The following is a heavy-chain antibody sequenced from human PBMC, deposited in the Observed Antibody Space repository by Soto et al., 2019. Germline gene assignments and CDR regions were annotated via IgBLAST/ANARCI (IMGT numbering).Heavy chain of an antibody. V-gene: IGHV5-10-1*01. D-gene: IGHD2-15*01. J-gene: IGHJ6*02. CDR2: IDPSDSYT. CDR3: ARYCSGGSCHGYYGMDV. CDR1: GYSFTSYW. Sequence: GESLKISCKGSGYSFTSYWISWVRQMPGKGLEWMGRIDPSDSYTNYSPSFQGHVTISADKSISTAYLQWSSLKASDTAMYYCARYCSGGSCHGYYGMDVWGQGTTVTVSS.